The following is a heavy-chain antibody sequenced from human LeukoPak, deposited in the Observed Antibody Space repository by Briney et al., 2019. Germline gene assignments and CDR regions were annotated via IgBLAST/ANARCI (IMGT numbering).Heavy chain of an antibody. Sequence: PGGSLRLSXAASGFTFSSYWMSWVRQAPGKGLEWVANIKQDGSEKYYVDSVKGRFTISRDNAKNSLYLQMNSLRAEDTAVYYCARDPGYCSGGSCYRSYDYWGQGTLVTVSS. D-gene: IGHD2-15*01. J-gene: IGHJ4*02. CDR2: IKQDGSEK. V-gene: IGHV3-7*01. CDR1: GFTFSSYW. CDR3: ARDPGYCSGGSCYRSYDY.